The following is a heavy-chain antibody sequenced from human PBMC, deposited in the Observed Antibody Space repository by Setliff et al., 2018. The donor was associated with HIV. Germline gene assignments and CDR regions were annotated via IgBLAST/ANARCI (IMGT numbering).Heavy chain of an antibody. CDR3: ARRIDNSGSFPDKNWFNT. D-gene: IGHD3-10*01. CDR2: IFSSGST. CDR1: GGSISSYC. Sequence: LSLTCTVSGGSISSYCWNWIRQSPGRGLEWIGFIFSSGSTRYNPSLQSRVTMSIDTSKNQFSLKLTSVTAADTAVYYCARRIDNSGSFPDKNWFNTWGQGSLVTVSS. V-gene: IGHV4-4*09. J-gene: IGHJ5*02.